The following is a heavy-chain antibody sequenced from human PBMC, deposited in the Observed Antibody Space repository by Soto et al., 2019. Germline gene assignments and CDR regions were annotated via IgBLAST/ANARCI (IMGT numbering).Heavy chain of an antibody. Sequence: EVQLLESGGGLVQPGGSLRLSCVGSGFTFINYAMNWVRQTPGKGLEWVSGISGGGDRTFDADSVKGRFTISRDNSKNTVNLQTNSLTADDTAVYYCARKVLGATSRPAWWYFDLWGRGTVVTVS. V-gene: IGHV3-23*01. CDR1: GFTFINYA. D-gene: IGHD1-26*01. J-gene: IGHJ2*01. CDR2: ISGGGDRT. CDR3: ARKVLGATSRPAWWYFDL.